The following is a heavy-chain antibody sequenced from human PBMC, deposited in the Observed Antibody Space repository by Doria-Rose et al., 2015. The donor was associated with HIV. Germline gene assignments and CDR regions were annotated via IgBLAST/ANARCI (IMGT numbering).Heavy chain of an antibody. CDR2: IIPTFGTA. V-gene: IGHV1-69*01. J-gene: IGHJ4*02. CDR1: GGSFSSYV. Sequence: GGSFSSYVISWVRQAPGQGLEWMGGIIPTFGTADYARKFQGRVTITADESTSTGYMELSSLRSEDTAVYYRARDLVSGSTDWGQGTLVTVSS. CDR3: ARDLVSGSTD. D-gene: IGHD1-26*01.